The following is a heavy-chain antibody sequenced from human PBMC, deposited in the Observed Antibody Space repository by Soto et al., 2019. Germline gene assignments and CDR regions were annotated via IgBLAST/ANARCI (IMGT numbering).Heavy chain of an antibody. Sequence: SCKASGYTFTGYYMHWVRQAPGQGLEWMGWINPNSGGTNYAQKFQGWVTMTRDTSISTAYMELSRLRSDDTAVYYCARDGIAARPPYYYYYGMDVWGQGTTVTVSS. D-gene: IGHD6-6*01. CDR2: INPNSGGT. J-gene: IGHJ6*02. CDR3: ARDGIAARPPYYYYYGMDV. CDR1: GYTFTGYY. V-gene: IGHV1-2*04.